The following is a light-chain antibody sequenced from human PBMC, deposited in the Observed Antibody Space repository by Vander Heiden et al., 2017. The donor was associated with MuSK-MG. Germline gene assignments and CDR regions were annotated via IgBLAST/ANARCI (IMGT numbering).Light chain of an antibody. Sequence: IRRTYYPSSLSASVGDRVTITCRASQSISSYLNWYQQKPGKAPKLLIYAASSLQSGVPSRFSGSGSGTDFTLTISSLQPEDFATYYCQQSYSTPLTFGGGTKVEIK. CDR2: AAS. J-gene: IGKJ4*01. V-gene: IGKV1-39*01. CDR1: QSISSY. CDR3: QQSYSTPLT.